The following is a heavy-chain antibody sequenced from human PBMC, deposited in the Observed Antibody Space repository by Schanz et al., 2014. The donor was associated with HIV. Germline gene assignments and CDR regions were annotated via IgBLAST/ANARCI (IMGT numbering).Heavy chain of an antibody. CDR3: ARDTADIVATITNYYYGMDV. J-gene: IGHJ6*02. Sequence: DVQLVESGGDFVQPGGSLRLSCAASGFTFSNYWMHWVRQAPGKGLEWVSSISTSRSYIDYADSVKGRFTISRDNAKNSLYLQMNSLRAEDTAVYYCARDTADIVATITNYYYGMDVWGQGTTVTVSS. D-gene: IGHD5-12*01. V-gene: IGHV3-21*01. CDR2: ISTSRSYI. CDR1: GFTFSNYW.